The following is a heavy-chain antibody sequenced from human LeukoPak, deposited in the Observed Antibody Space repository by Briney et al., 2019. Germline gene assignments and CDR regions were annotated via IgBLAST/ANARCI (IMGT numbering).Heavy chain of an antibody. V-gene: IGHV4-31*03. D-gene: IGHD6-13*01. Sequence: SETLSLTCTVSGGSISSGGYYWSWIRQHPGKGLEWIGYIYYSGITYYNPSLKSRVTISVDTSKNQFSLKLSSVTAADTAVYYCARGPGIAAAGTILNWGQGTLVTVSS. CDR1: GGSISSGGYY. J-gene: IGHJ4*02. CDR2: IYYSGIT. CDR3: ARGPGIAAAGTILN.